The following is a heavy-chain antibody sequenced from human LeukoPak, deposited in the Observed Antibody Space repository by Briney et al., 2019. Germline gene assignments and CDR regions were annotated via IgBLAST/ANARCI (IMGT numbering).Heavy chain of an antibody. CDR1: GFTFSSYW. Sequence: PGGSLRLSCAASGFTFSSYWMSWVRQAPGKGLEWVANVRQDGSEKSYVDSVKGRFIISRDTAKNSLYLQMNSLRVEDTAVYYCARRSCSGGSCYPIVDHWGQGTLVTVSS. J-gene: IGHJ4*02. D-gene: IGHD2-15*01. V-gene: IGHV3-7*01. CDR3: ARRSCSGGSCYPIVDH. CDR2: VRQDGSEK.